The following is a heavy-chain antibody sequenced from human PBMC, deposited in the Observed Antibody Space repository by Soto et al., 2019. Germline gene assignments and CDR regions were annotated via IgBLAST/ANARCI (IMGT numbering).Heavy chain of an antibody. CDR2: ISAYNGNT. J-gene: IGHJ6*03. CDR1: GYTFTSYG. Sequence: ASVKVSCKASGYTFTSYGISWVRQAPGQGLEWMGWISAYNGNTNYAQKLQARVTMTRDTSTSTAYMELSSLRSEDTAVYYCAADRSHCSGGSCYSGHYYMDVWGKGTTVTVSS. D-gene: IGHD2-15*01. V-gene: IGHV1-18*01. CDR3: AADRSHCSGGSCYSGHYYMDV.